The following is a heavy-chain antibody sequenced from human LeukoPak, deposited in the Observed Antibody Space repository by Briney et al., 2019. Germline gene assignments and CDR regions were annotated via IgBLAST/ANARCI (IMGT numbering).Heavy chain of an antibody. CDR2: IYYTRST. CDR1: GGSISSSSYY. D-gene: IGHD3-22*01. CDR3: ARGVTMIVVVIHDWYFDL. J-gene: IGHJ2*01. V-gene: IGHV4-39*01. Sequence: SETLSPTCTVSGGSISSSSYYWGWIRQPPGKGLEWIGSIYYTRSTYYNPSLKSRVTISVDTSKNQFSLKLTSVAAADTAVYYCARGVTMIVVVIHDWYFDLWGRGTLVTVSS.